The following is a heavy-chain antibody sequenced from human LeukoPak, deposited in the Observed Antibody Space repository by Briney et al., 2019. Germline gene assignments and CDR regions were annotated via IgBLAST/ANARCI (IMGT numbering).Heavy chain of an antibody. CDR2: ISAYNGNT. J-gene: IGHJ6*02. CDR3: ARVLRFAGGDYYYGMDV. Sequence: GASVKVFCKASGYTFTSYGISWVRQAPGQGLAWMGWISAYNGNTNYAQKLQGRVTMTTDTSTSTAYMELRSLRSDDTAVYYCARVLRFAGGDYYYGMDVWGQGTTVTVSS. V-gene: IGHV1-18*01. CDR1: GYTFTSYG. D-gene: IGHD3-10*01.